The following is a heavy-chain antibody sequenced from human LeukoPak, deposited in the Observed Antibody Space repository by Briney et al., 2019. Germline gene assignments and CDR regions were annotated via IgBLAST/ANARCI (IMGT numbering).Heavy chain of an antibody. D-gene: IGHD4-11*01. J-gene: IGHJ4*02. Sequence: PGGSLRLSCAASGFTFSSYAMSWVRQAPGKGLEWVSAISGSGGSTYYADSVKGRFTISRDNSKNTLYLQMTSLRAEDTAVYYCAKLDSNAKGYYFDYWGQGTLVTVSS. CDR3: AKLDSNAKGYYFDY. CDR2: ISGSGGST. V-gene: IGHV3-23*01. CDR1: GFTFSSYA.